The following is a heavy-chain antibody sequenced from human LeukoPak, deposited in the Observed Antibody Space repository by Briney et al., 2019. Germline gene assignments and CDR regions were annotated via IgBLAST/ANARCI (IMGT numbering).Heavy chain of an antibody. CDR1: GGSISNCY. CDR3: ARTYYYGSGNKNWFDP. J-gene: IGHJ5*02. V-gene: IGHV4-59*05. D-gene: IGHD3-10*01. Sequence: SETLSLTCTVSGGSISNCYWSWIRQPPGKGLEWIGSIYYSGSTYYNPSLKSRVTISVVTSKNQFSLKLSSVTAADTAVYYCARTYYYGSGNKNWFDPWGQGTLVTVSS. CDR2: IYYSGST.